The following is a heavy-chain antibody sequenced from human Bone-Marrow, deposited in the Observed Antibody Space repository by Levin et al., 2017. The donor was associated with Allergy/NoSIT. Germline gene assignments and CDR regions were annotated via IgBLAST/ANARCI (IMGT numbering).Heavy chain of an antibody. D-gene: IGHD2-15*01. CDR2: IYSGGST. CDR3: AREGLGYCSGGSCYGKYYFDY. J-gene: IGHJ4*02. V-gene: IGHV3-53*01. CDR1: GFTVSSNY. Sequence: GGSLRLSCAASGFTVSSNYMSWVRQAPGKGLEWVSVIYSGGSTYYADSVKGRFTISRDNSKNTLYLQMNSLRAEDTAVYYCAREGLGYCSGGSCYGKYYFDYWGQGTLVTVSS.